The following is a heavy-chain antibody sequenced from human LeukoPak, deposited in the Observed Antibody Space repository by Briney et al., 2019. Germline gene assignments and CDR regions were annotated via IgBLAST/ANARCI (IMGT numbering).Heavy chain of an antibody. CDR2: ISSNGGST. D-gene: IGHD6-6*01. J-gene: IGHJ4*02. V-gene: IGHV3-64*01. CDR1: GFTFSSYA. CDR3: ARGIAARLYHFDY. Sequence: TGGSLRLSCAASGFTFSSYAMHWVRQAPGKGLEYVSAISSNGGSTYYANSVKGRFTISRDNSKNTLYLQMGSLRAEDMAVYYCARGIAARLYHFDYWGQGTLVTVSS.